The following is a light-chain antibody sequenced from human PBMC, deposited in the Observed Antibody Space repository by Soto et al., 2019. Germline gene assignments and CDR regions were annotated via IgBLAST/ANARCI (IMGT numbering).Light chain of an antibody. V-gene: IGLV2-14*01. CDR1: SSDVGDYNY. CDR2: EVS. CDR3: SSYTITSTLV. J-gene: IGLJ2*01. Sequence: QSALTQPASVSGSPGQSITISCTGTSSDVGDYNYVSWYQHHPGKAPKLIIYEVSNRPSGVSNRFSGSKSGNTASLTISGLQAEDEADYYCSSYTITSTLVFGGGTKLTVL.